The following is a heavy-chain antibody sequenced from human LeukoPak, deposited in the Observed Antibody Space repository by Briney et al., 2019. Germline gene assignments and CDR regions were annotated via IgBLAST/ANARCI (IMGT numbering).Heavy chain of an antibody. CDR2: ISSSSSYI. CDR3: ARDLLYCSSTSCYLDY. J-gene: IGHJ4*01. CDR1: GFTFSSYS. Sequence: PGGSLGLSCAASGFTFSSYSMMGVRQAPGKGLEWVSSISSSSSYIYYADSVKGRFTISRDNAKNSLYLQMNSLRAEDTAVYYCARDLLYCSSTSCYLDYWGQGTLVTVSS. V-gene: IGHV3-21*01. D-gene: IGHD2-2*01.